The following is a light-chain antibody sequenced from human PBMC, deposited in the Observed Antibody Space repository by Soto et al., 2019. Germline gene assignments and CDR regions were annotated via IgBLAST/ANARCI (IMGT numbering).Light chain of an antibody. CDR1: SSDIGSYSY. J-gene: IGLJ3*02. CDR3: SSYGASSTL. CDR2: DVS. V-gene: IGLV2-14*03. Sequence: QSALTQPASLSGSPGQSITISCTGTSSDIGSYSYVSWYQQHPGKAPKLMIFDVSYRPSGISDCFSGSKSGNTASLTISGLQPEDEADYYCSSYGASSTLFGGGTQLTVL.